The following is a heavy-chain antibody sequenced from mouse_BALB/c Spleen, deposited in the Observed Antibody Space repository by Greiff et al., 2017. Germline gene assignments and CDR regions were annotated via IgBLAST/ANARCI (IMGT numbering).Heavy chain of an antibody. D-gene: IGHD1-2*01. J-gene: IGHJ4*01. V-gene: IGHV5-9-4*01. CDR3: ASTATDAMDY. Sequence: EVKLMESGGGLVKPGGTLKLSCAASGFTFSSYAMSWVRQSPEKRLEWVAVICSGGSYTYYPDTMTGRFTISRDNAKNTLYLEMSSLRSEDTAMYYCASTATDAMDYWGQGTSVTVSS. CDR1: GFTFSSYA. CDR2: ICSGGSYT.